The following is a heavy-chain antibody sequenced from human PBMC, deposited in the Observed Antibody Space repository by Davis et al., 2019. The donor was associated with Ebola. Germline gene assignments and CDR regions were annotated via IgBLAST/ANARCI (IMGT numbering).Heavy chain of an antibody. CDR1: GFTFSDYY. Sequence: GESLKISCAASGFTFSDYYMSWIRQAPGKGLEWVSYISSSGSTIYYADSVKGRFTISRDNAKNSLYLQMNSLRAEDTAVYYCALDYGGNSGYFDYWGQGTLVTVSS. V-gene: IGHV3-11*01. J-gene: IGHJ4*02. D-gene: IGHD4-23*01. CDR2: ISSSGSTI. CDR3: ALDYGGNSGYFDY.